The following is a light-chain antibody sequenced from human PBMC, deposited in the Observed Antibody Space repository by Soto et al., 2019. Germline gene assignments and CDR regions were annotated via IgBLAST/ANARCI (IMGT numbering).Light chain of an antibody. CDR1: QSISSY. CDR3: QQSYSMSLT. J-gene: IGKJ4*01. Sequence: DIQMTQSPSSLSASVGDRVTITCRASQSISSYLNWYQQKPGKAPKLLIYAASSLQSGVPSRFSGSGSGTDFTLTISSLQPEDFATYYCQQSYSMSLTFGGGTKVDIK. V-gene: IGKV1-39*01. CDR2: AAS.